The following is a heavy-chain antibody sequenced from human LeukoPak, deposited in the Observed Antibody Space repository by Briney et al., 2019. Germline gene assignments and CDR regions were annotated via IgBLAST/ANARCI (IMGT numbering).Heavy chain of an antibody. CDR2: ISWNSGSI. Sequence: PGRSLRLSCAASGFTFDDYAMHWVRQAPGKGLEWVSGISWNSGSIGYADSVKGRFTISRDNAKNSLYLQMNSLGADDTAVYYCAKDQDPHSYGSGSYAPFDYWGQGTLVTVSS. CDR3: AKDQDPHSYGSGSYAPFDY. J-gene: IGHJ4*02. V-gene: IGHV3-9*01. D-gene: IGHD3-10*01. CDR1: GFTFDDYA.